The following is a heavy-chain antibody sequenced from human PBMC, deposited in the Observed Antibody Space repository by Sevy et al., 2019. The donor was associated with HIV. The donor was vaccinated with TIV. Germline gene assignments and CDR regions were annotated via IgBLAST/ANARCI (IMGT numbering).Heavy chain of an antibody. V-gene: IGHV4-39*01. Sequence: SETLSLTCTVSGGSISSSGYYCGWIRQPPGKGLEWIGSIYYSGSTYYNPSLKSRVTISVDTSKNQFSLKLSSVTAADTAVYYCARQYYDFWSGYYLYYYYMDVWGKGTTVTVSS. J-gene: IGHJ6*03. CDR1: GGSISSSGYY. CDR3: ARQYYDFWSGYYLYYYYMDV. D-gene: IGHD3-3*01. CDR2: IYYSGST.